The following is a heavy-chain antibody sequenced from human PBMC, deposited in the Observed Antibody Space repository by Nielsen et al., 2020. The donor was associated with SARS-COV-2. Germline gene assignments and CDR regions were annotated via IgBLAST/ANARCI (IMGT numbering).Heavy chain of an antibody. V-gene: IGHV4-4*02. CDR1: GGSVSSNGW. J-gene: IGHJ6*03. CDR2: VSHSGSI. CDR3: ARGDLVVVPSPILGLGPFFYYVYLDV. Sequence: SETLSLTCAVSGGSVSSNGWWTWVRQSPGKGLEWIGEVSHSGSINYNPSLKSRVTLSMDKSKRQFSLRLTSVSAADTAVYFCARGDLVVVPSPILGLGPFFYYVYLDVWGKGTTVIVSS. D-gene: IGHD2-2*01.